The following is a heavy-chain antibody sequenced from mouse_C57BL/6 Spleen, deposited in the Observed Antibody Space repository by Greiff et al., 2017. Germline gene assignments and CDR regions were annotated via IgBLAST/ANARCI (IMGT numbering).Heavy chain of an antibody. J-gene: IGHJ2*01. V-gene: IGHV1-64*01. Sequence: QVQLQQPGAELVKPGASVKLSCKASGYTFTSYWMHWVKQRPGQGLEWIGMIHPNSGRTNYNEKFKSKATLTVDKSSSTAYMQLSSLTSEDSAVYYYARKRLTDHFDYWGQGTTLTVSS. CDR1: GYTFTSYW. CDR3: ARKRLTDHFDY. CDR2: IHPNSGRT. D-gene: IGHD4-1*01.